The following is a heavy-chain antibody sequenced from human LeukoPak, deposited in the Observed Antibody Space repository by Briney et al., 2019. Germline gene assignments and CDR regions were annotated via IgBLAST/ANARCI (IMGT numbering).Heavy chain of an antibody. CDR2: INPSGGST. CDR1: GYTFTSYY. V-gene: IGHV1-46*01. D-gene: IGHD3-22*01. Sequence: ASVKVSCKASGYTFTSYYMHWVRQAPGQGLEWMGIINPSGGSTSYAQKFQGRVTMTRDTSTSTVYMELSSLRSEDTAVYYCARSDSSGSGRGGFDHWGQGTLVTVSS. J-gene: IGHJ4*02. CDR3: ARSDSSGSGRGGFDH.